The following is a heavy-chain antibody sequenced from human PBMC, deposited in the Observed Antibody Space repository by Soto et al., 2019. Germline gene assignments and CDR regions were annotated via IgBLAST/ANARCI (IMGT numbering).Heavy chain of an antibody. V-gene: IGHV4-30-2*01. CDR2: IYQSGST. Sequence: SETLSLTCTVSGASISSGGNSWNWIRRPPGKALEWIGYIYQSGSTYYNPSLKSRVSISASRSKNQISLRLTSVSAADTAVYYCARGGYSGFHFDFDRCGQGPLVTVYS. D-gene: IGHD1-26*01. J-gene: IGHJ4*02. CDR1: GASISSGGNS. CDR3: ARGGYSGFHFDFDR.